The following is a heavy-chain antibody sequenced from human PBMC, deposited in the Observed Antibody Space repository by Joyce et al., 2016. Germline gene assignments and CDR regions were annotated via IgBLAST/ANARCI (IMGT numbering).Heavy chain of an antibody. J-gene: IGHJ4*02. CDR2: INTYNGNT. CDR3: ARDRDMVTFGGVIVTPGY. CDR1: GYTFPSYG. Sequence: QVQLVQSGAEVKKPGASVKVSCKASGYTFPSYGITWVRQAPGQGLEWMGWINTYNGNTNYAQRLQGRVTMTTDTSTSTAYMELRSLRADDTAVYYCARDRDMVTFGGVIVTPGYWGQGTLVTVST. D-gene: IGHD3-16*02. V-gene: IGHV1-18*04.